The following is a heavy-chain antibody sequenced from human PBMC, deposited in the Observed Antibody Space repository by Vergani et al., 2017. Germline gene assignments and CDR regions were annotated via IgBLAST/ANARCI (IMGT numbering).Heavy chain of an antibody. V-gene: IGHV3-30-3*01. CDR2: ISYDGTEK. Sequence: QVKLEESGGGVVQPGRSLRLSCAASGFSFGNYAMHWVRQAPGKGLEWVGVISYDGTEKKYEASVNGRFTISRDNSKKMMSLQMNSLRVEDTAVYYCARGGKGIRMEVPSTHLWGQGTQVSVS. CDR1: GFSFGNYA. CDR3: ARGGKGIRMEVPSTHL. D-gene: IGHD2-8*01. J-gene: IGHJ4*02.